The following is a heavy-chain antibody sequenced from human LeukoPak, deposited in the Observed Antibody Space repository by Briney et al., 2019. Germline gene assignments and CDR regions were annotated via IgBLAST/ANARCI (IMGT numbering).Heavy chain of an antibody. CDR1: GGSISSSSYY. CDR3: ARGALVGAEVNY. J-gene: IGHJ4*02. CDR2: IYYSGST. V-gene: IGHV4-39*07. D-gene: IGHD1-26*01. Sequence: PSETLSLTCTVSGGSISSSSYYWGWIRQPPGKGLEWIGSIYYSGSTYYNPSLKSRVTISVDTSKNQFSLKLSSVTAADTAVYYCARGALVGAEVNYWGQGTLVTVSS.